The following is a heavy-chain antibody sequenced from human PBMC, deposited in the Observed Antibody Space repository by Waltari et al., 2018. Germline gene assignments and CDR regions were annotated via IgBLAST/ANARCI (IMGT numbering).Heavy chain of an antibody. CDR1: GGSISSSSYY. CDR2: IYYSGST. Sequence: QLQLQESGPGLVKPSETLSLTCTVSGGSISSSSYYWGWIRQPPGKGLEWIGRIYYSGSTYYNPSLKSRVTISVDTSKNQFSLKLSSVTAADTAVYYCARRKGYCSSTSCYPYYYYGMDVWGQGTTVTVSS. J-gene: IGHJ6*02. D-gene: IGHD2-2*01. V-gene: IGHV4-39*01. CDR3: ARRKGYCSSTSCYPYYYYGMDV.